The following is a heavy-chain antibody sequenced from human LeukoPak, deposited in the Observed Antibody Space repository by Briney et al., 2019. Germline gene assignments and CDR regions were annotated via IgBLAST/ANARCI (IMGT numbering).Heavy chain of an antibody. J-gene: IGHJ4*02. CDR1: GGTFSSYA. Sequence: SVKVSCKTSGGTFSSYAINWVRQAPGQGLEWMRCFIYIYGSAVYAEKFQGRVTITTDESSSTVYMELSSLRSEDTAVYYCASSAHYYDSNGPADYWGQGTRVTVSS. CDR3: ASSAHYYDSNGPADY. V-gene: IGHV1-69*05. CDR2: FIYIYGSA. D-gene: IGHD3-22*01.